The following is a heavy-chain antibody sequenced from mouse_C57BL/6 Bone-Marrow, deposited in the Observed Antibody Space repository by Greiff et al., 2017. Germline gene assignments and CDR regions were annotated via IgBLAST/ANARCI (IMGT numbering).Heavy chain of an antibody. CDR3: AKNLYYDYDRGAY. CDR2: IWRGGST. CDR1: GFSLTSYG. Sequence: VQLQQSGPGLVQPSQSLSITCTVSGFSLTSYGVHWVRQSPGTGLEWLGVIWRGGSTGYNAAFMSRLSITKDNSKSQVFFKMNSLQADDTAIYYCAKNLYYDYDRGAYWGQGTLVTVSA. D-gene: IGHD2-4*01. V-gene: IGHV2-5*01. J-gene: IGHJ3*01.